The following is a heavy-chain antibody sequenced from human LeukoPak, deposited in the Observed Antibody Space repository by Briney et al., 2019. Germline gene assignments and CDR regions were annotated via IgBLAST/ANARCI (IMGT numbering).Heavy chain of an antibody. CDR2: INPTSGST. Sequence: ASAKLSCKASGYTFTSYFLHWVRQAPGQGLEWLGIINPTSGSTTYAQKFLGRVTVTRDRSTTTVYIELNSLRSDDRAVYYCARDGGYSSRYYRGLYWGQGTLVTVSS. V-gene: IGHV1-46*01. CDR1: GYTFTSYF. D-gene: IGHD6-25*01. J-gene: IGHJ4*02. CDR3: ARDGGYSSRYYRGLY.